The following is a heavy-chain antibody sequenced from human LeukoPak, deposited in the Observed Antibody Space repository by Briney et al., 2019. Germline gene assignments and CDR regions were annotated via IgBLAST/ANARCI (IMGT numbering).Heavy chain of an antibody. D-gene: IGHD3-3*01. CDR2: VKSKANGEKT. V-gene: IGHV3-15*01. CDR1: GFVFSDAW. Sequence: GGSLRLSCAVSGFVFSDAWVSWVRQAPGKGLEWVGRVKSKANGEKTDYAAPVKGRFSISRDDSKNTLFLQMYSLRTEDTGIYYCTTMSAIFGVVIPDYWGQGTLVSVSP. J-gene: IGHJ4*02. CDR3: TTMSAIFGVVIPDY.